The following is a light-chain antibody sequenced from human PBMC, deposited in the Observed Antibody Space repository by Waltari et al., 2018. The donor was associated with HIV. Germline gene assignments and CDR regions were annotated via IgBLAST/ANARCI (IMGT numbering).Light chain of an antibody. CDR2: LGS. V-gene: IGKV2-28*01. J-gene: IGKJ4*01. CDR3: MQALQTPLT. Sequence: DIVLTQSPLSLPVTPGEPDSISCRSSQNLLHTNGYNYLDWYLQRPGQSPQLLISLGSHRASGVPDRFSGSGSGTDFTLKISRVEAEDVGIYYCMQALQTPLTFGGGTKVEIK. CDR1: QNLLHTNGYNY.